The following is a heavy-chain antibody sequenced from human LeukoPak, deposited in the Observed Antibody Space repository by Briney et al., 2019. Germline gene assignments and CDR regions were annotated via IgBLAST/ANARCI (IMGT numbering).Heavy chain of an antibody. J-gene: IGHJ5*01. CDR2: ISGDGGST. V-gene: IGHV3-43*02. Sequence: GGSLRLSCAAPGFSFDDYAIHWVRQAPGRGLEWVSLISGDGGSTFYADSVKGRFTISRDNSKNSLYLQMSSLRSEDTALYYCARESDSSGWYDSWGQGTLVTVSS. CDR1: GFSFDDYA. CDR3: ARESDSSGWYDS. D-gene: IGHD3-22*01.